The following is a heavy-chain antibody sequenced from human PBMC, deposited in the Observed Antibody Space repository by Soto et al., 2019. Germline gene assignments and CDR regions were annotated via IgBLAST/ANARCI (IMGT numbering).Heavy chain of an antibody. CDR1: GYSFTSYG. V-gene: IGHV1-18*01. J-gene: IGHJ4*02. CDR2: ISAYNGNT. D-gene: IGHD2-8*01. Sequence: QVQLVQSGAEVKKPGASVKVSCKASGYSFTSYGISWVRQAPGQGLEWMGWISAYNGNTNYAQKFQGRVTMTTDTSMRTDYLELTSLRSNVTAVHYCASDCAFELSDYWGQGTLVTVSS. CDR3: ASDCAFELSDY.